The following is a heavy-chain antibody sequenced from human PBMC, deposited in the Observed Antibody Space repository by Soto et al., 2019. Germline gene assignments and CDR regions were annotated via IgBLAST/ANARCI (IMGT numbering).Heavy chain of an antibody. V-gene: IGHV3-23*01. CDR3: ARERASSFDS. J-gene: IGHJ5*01. CDR1: GLTFSNYA. Sequence: GGSLRLSCAASGLTFSNYAMSWVRQAPGQGLEWLSAISGSGGSTYSADSVKGRFTISRDNSKDSLYLQMSSLRAEDTAVYYCARERASSFDSWGQGALVTVSS. CDR2: ISGSGGST.